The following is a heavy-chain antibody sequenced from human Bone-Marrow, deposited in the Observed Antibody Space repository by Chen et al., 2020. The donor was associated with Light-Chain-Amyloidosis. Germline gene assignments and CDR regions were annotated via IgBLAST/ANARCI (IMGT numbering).Heavy chain of an antibody. CDR3: SRSGAVAGIFDS. Sequence: QVQLVQSGAEVRKPGSSVKVSCKASGGTFSSDAVSWVRRAPGQGREWMGGIVPILGTAYYAQKFQGRVTIIADGSTKTVYMDLSSLKSDDTAVYYCSRSGAVAGIFDSWGQGTLVTVSS. CDR2: IVPILGTA. CDR1: GGTFSSDA. V-gene: IGHV1-69*01. D-gene: IGHD6-19*01. J-gene: IGHJ4*02.